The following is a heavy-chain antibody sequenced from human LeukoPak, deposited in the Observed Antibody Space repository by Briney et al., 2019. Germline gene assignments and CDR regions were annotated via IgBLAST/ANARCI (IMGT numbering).Heavy chain of an antibody. CDR3: AKDQRWIDYYYYMDV. CDR1: GFTFSSYG. D-gene: IGHD2-2*03. CDR2: IRYDGSNK. V-gene: IGHV3-30*02. J-gene: IGHJ6*03. Sequence: PGGSLRLSCAASGFTFSSYGMHWVRQAPGKGLEWVAFIRYDGSNKYYADSVKGRFTISRDNSKNTLYLQMNSLRAEDTAVYYCAKDQRWIDYYYYMDVWGKGTTVTVSS.